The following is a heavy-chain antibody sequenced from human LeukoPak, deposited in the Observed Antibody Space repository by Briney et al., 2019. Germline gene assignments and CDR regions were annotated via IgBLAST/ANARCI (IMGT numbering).Heavy chain of an antibody. Sequence: ASVKVSCKASGYTFTGYYINWVRQAPGQAPKWVGWENPNTGGTRYAQKFQGRVTMTRDTSITTAFMELRGLTFDDTAVFYCVREAGPLDWGQGTLVTVSS. CDR2: ENPNTGGT. CDR1: GYTFTGYY. CDR3: VREAGPLD. V-gene: IGHV1-2*02. J-gene: IGHJ4*02.